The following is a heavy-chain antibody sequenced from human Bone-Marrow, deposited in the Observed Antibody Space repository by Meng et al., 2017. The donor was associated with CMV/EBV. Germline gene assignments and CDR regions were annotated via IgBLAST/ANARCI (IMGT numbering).Heavy chain of an antibody. D-gene: IGHD3-3*01. J-gene: IGHJ6*02. CDR2: ISTDGINT. CDR1: GFTFSSYS. CDR3: VRASKTYVWSGTQNYYYYGMDV. Sequence: GESLKISCAASGFTFSSYSMHWVRQAPGKGLVWVSRISTDGINTGYADSVKGRFTISRDNSKNTLYLQMNSLRAEDTAVYYFVRASKTYVWSGTQNYYYYGMDVWGQGTTVTVSS. V-gene: IGHV3-74*01.